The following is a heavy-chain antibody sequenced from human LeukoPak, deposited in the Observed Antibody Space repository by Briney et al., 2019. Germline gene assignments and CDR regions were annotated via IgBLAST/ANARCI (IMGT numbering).Heavy chain of an antibody. V-gene: IGHV1-69*13. Sequence: SVKVSCKASGGTFSSYAISWVRQAPGQGLEWMGGIIPIFGTANYAQKFQGRVTITADESTSTAYMELNSLRAEDTAVYYCAKRASGSGTSLYYFDYWGQGTLVTVSS. CDR3: AKRASGSGTSLYYFDY. D-gene: IGHD3-10*01. CDR1: GGTFSSYA. CDR2: IIPIFGTA. J-gene: IGHJ4*02.